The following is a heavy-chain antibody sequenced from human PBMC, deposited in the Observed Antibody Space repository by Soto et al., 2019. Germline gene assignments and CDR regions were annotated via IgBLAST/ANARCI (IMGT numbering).Heavy chain of an antibody. CDR1: GGSISSSSYY. J-gene: IGHJ6*02. CDR2: IYYSGST. D-gene: IGHD3-3*01. Sequence: SETLSLTCTVSGGSISSSSYYWGWIRQPPGKGLEWIGSIYYSGSTYYNPSLKSRVTISVDTSKNQFSLKLSTVTAVYSAVYYCARFMFLSPYDFWSGPAYGMDVWGQGTTVTVSS. CDR3: ARFMFLSPYDFWSGPAYGMDV. V-gene: IGHV4-39*01.